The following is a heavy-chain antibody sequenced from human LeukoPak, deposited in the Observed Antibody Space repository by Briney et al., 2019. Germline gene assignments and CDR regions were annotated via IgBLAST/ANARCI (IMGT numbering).Heavy chain of an antibody. V-gene: IGHV1-3*01. CDR3: ARQYLKSMIAAAGLTYGMDV. J-gene: IGHJ6*02. D-gene: IGHD6-13*01. CDR1: GYTFTSYA. Sequence: ASVTVSFKASGYTFTSYAMHWVRQAPGQRLEWMGWINAGNGNTKYSQKFQGRVTITRDTSTSTVYMELSSLRSEDTAVYYCARQYLKSMIAAAGLTYGMDVWGQGTTVTVSS. CDR2: INAGNGNT.